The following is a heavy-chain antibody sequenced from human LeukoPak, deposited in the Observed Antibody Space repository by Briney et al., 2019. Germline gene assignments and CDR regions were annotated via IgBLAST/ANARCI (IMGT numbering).Heavy chain of an antibody. CDR1: GGSISSYY. CDR3: ARDARSTSCMDV. D-gene: IGHD2-2*01. CDR2: IYSSGTT. J-gene: IGHJ6*03. V-gene: IGHV4-59*01. Sequence: SETLSLTCTVSGGSISSYYWTWIRQSPGKGLEWIAYIYSSGTTNYNPSLTSRVTILVDTSKNQFSLKLNSVTAADTAVYYCARDARSTSCMDVWGKGITVTVSS.